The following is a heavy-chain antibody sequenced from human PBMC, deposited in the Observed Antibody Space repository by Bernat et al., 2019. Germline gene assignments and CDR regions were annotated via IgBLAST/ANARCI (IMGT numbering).Heavy chain of an antibody. CDR3: ARGGSYDFWSGYYAFDI. V-gene: IGHV3-66*01. Sequence: VQLVESGGGVVQPGRSLRLSCAASGFTVSSNYMSWVRQAPGKGLEWVSVIYSGGSTYYADSVKGRFTISRDNSKNTLYLQMNSLRAEDTAVYYCARGGSYDFWSGYYAFDIWGQGTMVTVSS. D-gene: IGHD3-3*01. J-gene: IGHJ3*02. CDR1: GFTVSSNY. CDR2: IYSGGST.